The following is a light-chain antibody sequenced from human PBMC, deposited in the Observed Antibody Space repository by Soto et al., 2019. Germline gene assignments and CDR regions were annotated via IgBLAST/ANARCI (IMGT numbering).Light chain of an antibody. CDR1: SSDVGGYNY. J-gene: IGLJ2*01. CDR2: DVS. Sequence: QSALTQPASVSGSPGQSITISCTGTSSDVGGYNYVSWYQQHPGKAPKVMIYDVSNRPSGVSNRFSGSKSGNTASLIISGLQAEDEADYYCSSYTSSSTLVLFGGGTQLTVL. CDR3: SSYTSSSTLVL. V-gene: IGLV2-14*03.